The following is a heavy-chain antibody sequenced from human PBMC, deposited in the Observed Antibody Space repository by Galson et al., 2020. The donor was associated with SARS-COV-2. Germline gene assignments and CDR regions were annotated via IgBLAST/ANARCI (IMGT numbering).Heavy chain of an antibody. CDR3: TTDGGVLSAPLYDY. CDR2: IKSKTHGGTT. V-gene: IGHV3-15*01. J-gene: IGHJ4*02. D-gene: IGHD2-8*01. CDR1: GFTFTLAW. Sequence: GESLKISCGASGFTFTLAWVGWVRQAPGKGLEWVGRIKSKTHGGTTDYAAPVKGRFTVSRDDSKNTVYLQMNSLKIEDTAVYYCTTDGGVLSAPLYDYWGKGTLVTVSS.